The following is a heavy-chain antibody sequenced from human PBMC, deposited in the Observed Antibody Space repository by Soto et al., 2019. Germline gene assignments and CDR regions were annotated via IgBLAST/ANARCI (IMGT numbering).Heavy chain of an antibody. CDR2: IYPGDSDT. Sequence: GESLKISCKCSGYSFTSYWIGLVRQMPGKGLEWMGIIYPGDSDTRYSPSFQGQVTISADKSISTAYLQWSSLKASDTAMYYCARVTGASAYYYYYYGMDVWGQGTTVTVSS. CDR1: GYSFTSYW. V-gene: IGHV5-51*01. J-gene: IGHJ6*02. CDR3: ARVTGASAYYYYYYGMDV. D-gene: IGHD1-20*01.